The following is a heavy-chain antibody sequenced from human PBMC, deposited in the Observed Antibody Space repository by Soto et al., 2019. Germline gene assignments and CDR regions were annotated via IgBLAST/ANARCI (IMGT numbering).Heavy chain of an antibody. V-gene: IGHV1-69*02. Sequence: SVKVSCKASGGTFSSYTISWVRQALGQGLEWMGRIIPILGIANYAQKFQGRVTITADKSTSTAYMELSSLRSEGTAVYYCARGGDGDDWGYYYYMDVWGKGTTVTVSS. CDR3: ARGGDGDDWGYYYYMDV. CDR2: IIPILGIA. D-gene: IGHD7-27*01. J-gene: IGHJ6*03. CDR1: GGTFSSYT.